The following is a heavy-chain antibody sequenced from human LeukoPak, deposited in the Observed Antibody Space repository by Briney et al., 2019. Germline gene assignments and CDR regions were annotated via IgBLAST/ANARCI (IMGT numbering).Heavy chain of an antibody. D-gene: IGHD3-22*01. V-gene: IGHV3-9*01. CDR1: GFTFDDYA. J-gene: IGHJ4*02. CDR2: ISWNSGSI. CDR3: AKGGAYYYDSSGYYPFDY. Sequence: PGGSLRLSCAASGFTFDDYAMHWVRQAPGKGLEWVSGISWNSGSIGYADSVKGRFTISRDNAKNSLYLQMNSLRAEDTALYYCAKGGAYYYDSSGYYPFDYWGQGTLVTVSS.